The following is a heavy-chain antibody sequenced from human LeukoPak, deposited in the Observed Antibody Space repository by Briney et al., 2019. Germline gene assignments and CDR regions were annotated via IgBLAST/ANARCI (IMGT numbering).Heavy chain of an antibody. CDR1: GGSFSGYY. CDR3: ARGQQGDYPTQRWLQYYYYYYMDV. Sequence: PSETLSLTCAVYGGSFSGYYWSWIRQPPGKGLEWIGEINHSGSTNYNPSLKSRVTISVDTSKNQFSLKLSSVTAADTAVYYCARGQQGDYPTQRWLQYYYYYYMDVWGKGTTVTISS. D-gene: IGHD5-24*01. CDR2: INHSGST. V-gene: IGHV4-34*01. J-gene: IGHJ6*03.